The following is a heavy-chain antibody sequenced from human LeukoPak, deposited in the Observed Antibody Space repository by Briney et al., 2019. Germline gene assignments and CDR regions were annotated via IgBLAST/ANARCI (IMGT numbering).Heavy chain of an antibody. CDR1: GGTFSSYA. CDR2: IIPIFGTA. J-gene: IGHJ5*02. V-gene: IGHV1-69*13. Sequence: SVKVSCKASGGTFSSYAISWVRQAPGQGLEWMGGIIPIFGTANYAQKFQGRVTITADESTSTAYMELRSLRSDDTAVYYCARGVVVPAADGGNWFDPWGQGTLVTVSS. D-gene: IGHD2-2*01. CDR3: ARGVVVPAADGGNWFDP.